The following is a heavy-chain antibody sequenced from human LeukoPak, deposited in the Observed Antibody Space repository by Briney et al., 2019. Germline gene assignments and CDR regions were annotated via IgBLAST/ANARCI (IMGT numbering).Heavy chain of an antibody. V-gene: IGHV3-74*03. J-gene: IGHJ4*02. D-gene: IGHD3-10*01. CDR1: GFTITNHW. CDR3: ARLRGGAY. Sequence: GGSLRLSCTASGFTITNHWMYWVRQAPGRGLVWVSRIKSDERSAVYADSVKGRFTISRDNAKNSLYLQMNSLRAEDTALYYCARLRGGAYWGQGTLVTVSS. CDR2: IKSDERSA.